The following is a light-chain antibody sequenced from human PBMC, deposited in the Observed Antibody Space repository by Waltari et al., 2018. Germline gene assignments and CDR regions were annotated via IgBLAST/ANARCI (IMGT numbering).Light chain of an antibody. V-gene: IGKV3-15*01. CDR2: AAS. Sequence: IVMTQSPDTLSVSPGETATLSCRASQNINSNLAWYHHKPGQPPRLLIHAASTRAPGVPARFSGSRSGTEFTLTISNLQSEDFAVYYYQQYSNGPPITFGQGTRLEIK. CDR3: QQYSNGPPIT. CDR1: QNINSN. J-gene: IGKJ5*01.